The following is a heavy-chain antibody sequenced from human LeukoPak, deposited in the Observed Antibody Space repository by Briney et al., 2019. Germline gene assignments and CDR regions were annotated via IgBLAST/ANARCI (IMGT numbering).Heavy chain of an antibody. CDR2: INHSGST. Sequence: PSETLSLTCAVYGGSFSGYYWSWIRHPPGKGREGIGEINHSGSTNYNPSLKSRVTISVDTSKNQFSLKLSSVTAADTAVYYCARGKRYGSNVNEDYWGQGTLVTVSS. CDR3: ARGKRYGSNVNEDY. D-gene: IGHD5-24*01. V-gene: IGHV4-34*01. J-gene: IGHJ4*02. CDR1: GGSFSGYY.